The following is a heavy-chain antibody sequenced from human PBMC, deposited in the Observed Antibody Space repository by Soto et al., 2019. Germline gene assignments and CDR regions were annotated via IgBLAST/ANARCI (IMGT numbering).Heavy chain of an antibody. CDR2: IYHSGST. CDR3: ARLRFGIDY. D-gene: IGHD3-16*01. CDR1: GGSISSGGYS. J-gene: IGHJ4*02. V-gene: IGHV4-30-2*03. Sequence: LSETLSLTCAVSGGSISSGGYSWSWIRQPPGKGLEWIGYIYHSGSTYYNPSLKSRVTISVDTSKNQFSLKLSSVTAADTAVYYCARLRFGIDYWGQGTLVTISS.